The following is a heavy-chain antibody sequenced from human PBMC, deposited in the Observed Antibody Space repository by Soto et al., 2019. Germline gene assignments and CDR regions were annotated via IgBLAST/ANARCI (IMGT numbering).Heavy chain of an antibody. D-gene: IGHD6-19*01. CDR1: DFTFTNAW. CDR3: TTEGDSSGWGWWAY. V-gene: IGHV3-15*07. CDR2: IKRKTDGGTT. Sequence: EVQLVESGGGLVKPGGSLRLSCAASDFTFTNAWMNWVRQAPGKGLEWVGRIKRKTDGGTTDYAAPVKGRFTISRDDSENTLYLQMKSLKTEDTAVYYCTTEGDSSGWGWWAYWGQGNLVTVSS. J-gene: IGHJ4*02.